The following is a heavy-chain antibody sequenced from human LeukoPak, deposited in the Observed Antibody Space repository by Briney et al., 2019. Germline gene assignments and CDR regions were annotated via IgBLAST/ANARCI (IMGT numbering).Heavy chain of an antibody. CDR2: ISGSGGST. J-gene: IGHJ2*01. D-gene: IGHD2-21*02. V-gene: IGHV3-23*01. CDR1: GFTVSSNY. Sequence: GGSLRLSCAASGFTVSSNYMSWVRQAPGKGLEWVSAISGSGGSTYYADSVKGRFTISRDNSKNTLYLQMNSLRAEDTAVYYCAKPWGLGGGDSSPLVDWYFDLWGRGTLVTVSS. CDR3: AKPWGLGGGDSSPLVDWYFDL.